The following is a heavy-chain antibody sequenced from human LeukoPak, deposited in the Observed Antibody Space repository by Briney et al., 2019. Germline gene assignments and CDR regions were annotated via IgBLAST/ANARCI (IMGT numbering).Heavy chain of an antibody. CDR3: AKDAVAGIYFFDY. D-gene: IGHD6-19*01. Sequence: AGGSLRLSCAASGFTLSSYAMSWVRQAPGKGLEWVSVISGSGGSTYYADSVKGRFTISRDNFKNTLYLQMNSLRAEDTAVYYCAKDAVAGIYFFDYWGQGTLVTVSS. CDR1: GFTLSSYA. V-gene: IGHV3-23*01. J-gene: IGHJ4*02. CDR2: ISGSGGST.